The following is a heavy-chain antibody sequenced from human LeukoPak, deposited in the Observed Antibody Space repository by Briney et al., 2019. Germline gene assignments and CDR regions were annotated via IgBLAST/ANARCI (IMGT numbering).Heavy chain of an antibody. V-gene: IGHV3-30*02. CDR2: IRYDGSNK. CDR3: ARESMGISYYMDV. D-gene: IGHD6-13*01. CDR1: GFTFSSYG. Sequence: QPGGSLRLSCAASGFTFSSYGMHWVRQAPGKGLEWVAFIRYDGSNKYYADSVKGRFTISRDNAKNSLYLQMNSMRAEDTAVYYCARESMGISYYMDVWGKGTTVTISS. J-gene: IGHJ6*03.